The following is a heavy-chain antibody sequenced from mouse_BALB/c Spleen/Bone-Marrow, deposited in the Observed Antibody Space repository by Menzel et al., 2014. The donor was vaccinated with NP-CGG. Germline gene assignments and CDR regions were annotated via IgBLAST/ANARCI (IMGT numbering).Heavy chain of an antibody. CDR3: ARREDGYGTFYWYFDV. D-gene: IGHD2-2*01. J-gene: IGHJ1*01. CDR2: INPYNDGT. CDR1: GYTFTSYV. Sequence: VQLQQSGPEPVKRGAPVKMSCKASGYTFTSYVMHWVKQKPGQGLEWIGYINPYNDGTKYNEKFKGKATLTSDKSSSTAYMELSSLTSEDSAVYYCARREDGYGTFYWYFDVWGAGTTVTVSS. V-gene: IGHV1-14*01.